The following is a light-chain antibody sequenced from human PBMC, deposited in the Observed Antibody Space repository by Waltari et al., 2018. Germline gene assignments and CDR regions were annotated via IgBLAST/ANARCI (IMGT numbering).Light chain of an antibody. Sequence: DIVMTQSPDSLAVSLGERATINCKSSQSLLYSSNNKNYLAWYQQKPGQPPQLLIYWASTRGSGVPDRFSGSGSGTDFTLTISNLQAEDVAVYYCQQYYSLPWTFGQGTKVEIK. CDR3: QQYYSLPWT. J-gene: IGKJ1*01. CDR1: QSLLYSSNNKNY. CDR2: WAS. V-gene: IGKV4-1*01.